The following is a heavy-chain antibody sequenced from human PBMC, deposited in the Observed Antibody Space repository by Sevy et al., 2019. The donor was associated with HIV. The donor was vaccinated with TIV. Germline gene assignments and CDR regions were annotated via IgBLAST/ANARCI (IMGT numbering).Heavy chain of an antibody. V-gene: IGHV6-1*01. J-gene: IGHJ6*02. CDR1: GDSVSSNTAA. CDR2: TYYRSKWFN. D-gene: IGHD2-2*01. CDR3: ARDQSSVGSNWDSVAPADYGMDV. Sequence: SQTLSLTCAISGDSVSSNTAAWNWIRQSPSRGLEWLGRTYYRSKWFNDYAVSVISRISINPDTSKNLFTLQLNSVTPEDTVMYYCARDQSSVGSNWDSVAPADYGMDVWGQGTTVTVSS.